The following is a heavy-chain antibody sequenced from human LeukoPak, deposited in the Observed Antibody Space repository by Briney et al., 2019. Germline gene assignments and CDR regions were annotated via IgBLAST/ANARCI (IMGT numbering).Heavy chain of an antibody. CDR3: ARIAGSGSLNWFDP. V-gene: IGHV1-2*02. Sequence: GASVKVSCKASGYTFTDYYIQWMRQGPGQRPEWMGWIYPKSGGTNSAQKFQGRVTLTRDTSISTTYMELTGLRSDDTAVYYCARIAGSGSLNWFDPWGQGTLVTVSS. D-gene: IGHD3-10*01. J-gene: IGHJ5*02. CDR2: IYPKSGGT. CDR1: GYTFTDYY.